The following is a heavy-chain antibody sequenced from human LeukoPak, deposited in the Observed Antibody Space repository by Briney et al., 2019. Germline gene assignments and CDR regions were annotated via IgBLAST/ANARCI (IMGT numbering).Heavy chain of an antibody. CDR3: AANSADYNTLGSSYKV. V-gene: IGHV4-38-2*02. CDR1: GYSISSGYY. D-gene: IGHD3-10*01. J-gene: IGHJ4*02. CDR2: IYHSGST. Sequence: SETLSLTCTVSGYSISSGYYWGWIRQPPGKGLEWIGSIYHSGSTYYNPSLKSRVTISVDTSKNQFSLGLRSVTVADTAVYYCAANSADYNTLGSSYKVWGQGTLVTVSS.